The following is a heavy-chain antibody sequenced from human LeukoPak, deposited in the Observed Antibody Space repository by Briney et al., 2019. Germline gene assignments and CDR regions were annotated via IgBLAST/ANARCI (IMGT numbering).Heavy chain of an antibody. V-gene: IGHV1-2*02. CDR1: GYTVTSYY. Sequence: ASVKVSCKASGYTVTSYYMHWVRQAPGQGLEGMGWINPNSGGTNYAQKFQGRGTMTRDTSISTAYMELSRLRADDTAVSYCAREPPSYYYDYWGQGTLVTVSS. CDR2: INPNSGGT. J-gene: IGHJ4*02. CDR3: AREPPSYYYDY. D-gene: IGHD3-16*02.